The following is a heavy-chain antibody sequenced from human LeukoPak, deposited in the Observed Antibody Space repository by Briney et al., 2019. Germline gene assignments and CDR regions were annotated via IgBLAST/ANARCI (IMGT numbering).Heavy chain of an antibody. J-gene: IGHJ3*02. V-gene: IGHV3-21*01. D-gene: IGHD2-21*02. Sequence: GGSLRLSCAASGFTFSSYAMSWVRQAPGKGLEWVSSISSSSSYIYYADSVKGRFTISRDNAKNSLYLQMNSLRAEDTAVYYCARGEAYCGGDCYSDAFDIWGQGTMVTVSS. CDR1: GFTFSSYA. CDR3: ARGEAYCGGDCYSDAFDI. CDR2: ISSSSSYI.